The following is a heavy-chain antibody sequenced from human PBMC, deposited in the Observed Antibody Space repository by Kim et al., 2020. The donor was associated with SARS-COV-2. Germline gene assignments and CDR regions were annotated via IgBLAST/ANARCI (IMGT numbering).Heavy chain of an antibody. CDR3: ARDVQASANVSSSTDHYG. D-gene: IGHD6-6*01. Sequence: GGSLRLSCEASGFTFGDYSMDWIRQAPGEGLQWVSFIGSNGGATYYADSVKGRFTISRDNGKNSLYLLMNSLTADDTAVYYCARDVQASANVSSSTDHYG. CDR1: GFTFGDYS. CDR2: IGSNGGAT. V-gene: IGHV3-21*04. J-gene: IGHJ6*01.